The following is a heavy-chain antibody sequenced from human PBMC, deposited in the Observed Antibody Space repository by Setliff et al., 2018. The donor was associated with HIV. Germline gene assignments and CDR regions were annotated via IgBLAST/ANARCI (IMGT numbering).Heavy chain of an antibody. J-gene: IGHJ5*02. CDR1: GGSISNSNYY. D-gene: IGHD1-26*01. CDR3: ARHRGRVGATSDL. CDR2: IYYSGSL. V-gene: IGHV4-39*01. Sequence: SETLSLTCTVSGGSISNSNYYWGWIRQPPGKGLEWIASIYYSGSLYYNPSLTNRVAISVDTSNNRISLNLRSVTAADTAVYYCARHRGRVGATSDLWGQGAPVTVSS.